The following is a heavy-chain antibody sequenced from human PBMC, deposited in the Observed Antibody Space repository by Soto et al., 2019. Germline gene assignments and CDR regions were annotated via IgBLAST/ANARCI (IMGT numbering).Heavy chain of an antibody. CDR1: GFSVSSYG. D-gene: IGHD1-26*01. Sequence: PGGSLRLSCSASGFSVSSYGVHWVRQAPGKGLEWVAVMWYDGRNIFYRDSVKGRFTISRDNSKNIVYFQMNNLRVEDTGLYYCARDSVLLSTYVREAMDFSGRGTIVTVS. J-gene: IGHJ6*02. CDR2: MWYDGRNI. CDR3: ARDSVLLSTYVREAMDF. V-gene: IGHV3-33*01.